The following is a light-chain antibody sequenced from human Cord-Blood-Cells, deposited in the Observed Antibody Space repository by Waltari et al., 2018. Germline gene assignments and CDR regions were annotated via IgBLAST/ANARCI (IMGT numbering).Light chain of an antibody. V-gene: IGLV2-8*01. CDR1: SSDDGGYNY. CDR2: EVS. Sequence: QSALTQPPSASGSPGQSVNISGTGTSSDDGGYNYVSWYQQHPGKAPKLMIYEVSKRPSGFPDRFSGSKSGNTASLTVSGLQAEDEAHYYCSSYAGSNNYVFGTGTKVTVL. J-gene: IGLJ1*01. CDR3: SSYAGSNNYV.